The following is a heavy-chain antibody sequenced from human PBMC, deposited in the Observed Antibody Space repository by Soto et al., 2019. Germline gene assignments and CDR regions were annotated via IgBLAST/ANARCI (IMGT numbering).Heavy chain of an antibody. Sequence: GGSLRLSCAASGFTFSSYAMSWVRQAPGKGLEWVSAISGSGGSTYYADSVKGRFTISRDNSKNTLYLQMNSLRAEDTAVYYCAKYLSYYYDSSGYTYYYGMDVWGQGTTVTVSS. J-gene: IGHJ6*02. CDR2: ISGSGGST. CDR1: GFTFSSYA. D-gene: IGHD3-22*01. CDR3: AKYLSYYYDSSGYTYYYGMDV. V-gene: IGHV3-23*01.